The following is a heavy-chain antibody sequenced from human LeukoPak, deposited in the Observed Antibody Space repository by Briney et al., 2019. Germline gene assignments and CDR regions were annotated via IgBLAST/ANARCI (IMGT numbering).Heavy chain of an antibody. Sequence: NTGESLQISGKGSGSIFTSYWIGWGRQLPGKGLEGRGIIYPGDSDTKYSPSFQGQVTISADKSISTAYLQWSSLKASDTAMYYCARQSYYGSAFDLWGRGTLVTVSS. CDR3: ARQSYYGSAFDL. D-gene: IGHD3-10*01. J-gene: IGHJ2*01. V-gene: IGHV5-51*01. CDR1: GSIFTSYW. CDR2: IYPGDSDT.